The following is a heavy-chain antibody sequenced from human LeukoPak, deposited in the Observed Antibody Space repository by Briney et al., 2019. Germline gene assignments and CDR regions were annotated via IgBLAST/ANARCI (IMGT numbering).Heavy chain of an antibody. Sequence: PGGSLRLSCAASGFTFSSYSMNWVRQAPGKGLEWVSGISAGGGSTYYADSVKGRFTISRDKSKNTLYLQMNSLRAEDTAVYYCALRKNCNSISCFDYWGQGTLVTVSS. CDR3: ALRKNCNSISCFDY. CDR1: GFTFSSYS. J-gene: IGHJ4*02. CDR2: ISAGGGST. V-gene: IGHV3-23*01. D-gene: IGHD2-2*01.